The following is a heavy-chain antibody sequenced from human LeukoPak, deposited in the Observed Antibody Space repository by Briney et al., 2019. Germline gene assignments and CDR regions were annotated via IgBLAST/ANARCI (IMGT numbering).Heavy chain of an antibody. J-gene: IGHJ4*02. CDR3: AREYSDYDFWSGFDY. CDR1: GFTFSSYA. CDR2: IKQDGSEK. D-gene: IGHD3-3*01. Sequence: PGGSLRLSCAASGFTFSSYAMSWVRQAPGKGLEWVANIKQDGSEKYYVDSVKGRFTISRDNAKNSLYLQMNSLRAEDTAVYYCAREYSDYDFWSGFDYWGQGTLVTVSS. V-gene: IGHV3-7*01.